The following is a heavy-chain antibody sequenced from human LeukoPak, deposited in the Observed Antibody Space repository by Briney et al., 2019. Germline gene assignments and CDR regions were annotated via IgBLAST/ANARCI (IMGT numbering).Heavy chain of an antibody. CDR3: ASGVATKKGDAFDI. Sequence: ASVKVSCKASGGTFSSYAISWVRQAPGQGLEWMGGIIPIFGTANYAQKFQGRVTITADESTSTAYMELSSLRSDDTAVYYCASGVATKKGDAFDIWGQGTMVTVSS. CDR1: GGTFSSYA. J-gene: IGHJ3*02. CDR2: IIPIFGTA. D-gene: IGHD5-12*01. V-gene: IGHV1-69*13.